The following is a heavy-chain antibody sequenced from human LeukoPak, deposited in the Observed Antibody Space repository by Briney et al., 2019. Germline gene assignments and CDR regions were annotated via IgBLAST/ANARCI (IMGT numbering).Heavy chain of an antibody. D-gene: IGHD3-22*01. CDR1: GFTFSIYA. CDR3: AKHIGTWLSDAFDI. Sequence: GGSLRLSCAASGFTFSIYAMSWVRQTPGKGLEWDSAISGSGGSTYYADSVKGRFTFSRDNSKNTLYLQMNSLRAEDTAVYYCAKHIGTWLSDAFDIWGQGTMVTVSS. CDR2: ISGSGGST. V-gene: IGHV3-23*01. J-gene: IGHJ3*02.